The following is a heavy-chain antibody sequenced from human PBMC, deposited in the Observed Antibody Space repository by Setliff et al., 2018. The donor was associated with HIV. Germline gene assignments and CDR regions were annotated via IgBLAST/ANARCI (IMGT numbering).Heavy chain of an antibody. D-gene: IGHD2-21*02. CDR1: GGTFNSYA. CDR3: VRGSYCGGDCYSPFDY. V-gene: IGHV1-69*13. J-gene: IGHJ4*02. CDR2: IIPIFGTT. Sequence: SVKVSCKASGGTFNSYAFNWVRQAPGQGLEWVGGIIPIFGTTNYAQKFQGRVTLTADESTNTVYMDLSSLRSEDTAVYYCVRGSYCGGDCYSPFDYWGQGTLVTVSS.